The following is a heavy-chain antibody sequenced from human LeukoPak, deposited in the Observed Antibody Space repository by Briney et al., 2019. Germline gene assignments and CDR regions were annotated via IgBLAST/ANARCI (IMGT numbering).Heavy chain of an antibody. D-gene: IGHD3-10*01. V-gene: IGHV3-53*01. J-gene: IGHJ6*02. CDR1: GFTFSSYG. CDR3: ARGYYGSGFSADV. CDR2: IYSGGST. Sequence: GGSLRLSCAASGFTFSSYGMHWVRQAPGKGLEWVSVIYSGGSTYYADSVKGRFTISRDNSKNTLYLQMNSLRAEDTAVYYCARGYYGSGFSADVWGQGTTVTVSS.